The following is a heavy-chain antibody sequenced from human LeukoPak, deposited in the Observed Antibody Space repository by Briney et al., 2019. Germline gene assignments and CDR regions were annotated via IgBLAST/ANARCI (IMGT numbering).Heavy chain of an antibody. D-gene: IGHD3-22*01. CDR2: INPNSGGT. CDR1: GYTFTGYY. J-gene: IGHJ4*02. CDR3: ARDGDSSGCYLFDY. V-gene: IGHV1-2*02. Sequence: ASVKVSCKASGYTFTGYYMHWVRQAPGQGLEWMGWINPNSGGTNYAQKFQGRVTMTRDTSISTAYMELSRLRSDDTAVYYCARDGDSSGCYLFDYWGQGTLVTVSS.